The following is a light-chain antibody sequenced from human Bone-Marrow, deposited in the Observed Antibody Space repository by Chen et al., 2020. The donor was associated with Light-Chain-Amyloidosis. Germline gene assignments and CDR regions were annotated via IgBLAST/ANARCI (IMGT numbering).Light chain of an antibody. CDR3: QSADSSGTYEVI. J-gene: IGLJ2*01. CDR1: DLPTKY. V-gene: IGLV3-25*03. CDR2: RDT. Sequence: SYQLTQPPSVSVSPGQTPRITCSGDDLPTKYAYWYQQKPGQAPVLVIHRDTARPSGISERFSGSSSGTTATLTISGVQAEDEDDYHCQSADSSGTYEVIFGGGTKLTVL.